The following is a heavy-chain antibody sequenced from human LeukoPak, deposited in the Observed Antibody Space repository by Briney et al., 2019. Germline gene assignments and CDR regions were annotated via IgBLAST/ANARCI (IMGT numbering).Heavy chain of an antibody. CDR1: GYSFTSYG. D-gene: IGHD3-10*01. CDR3: ARDYYYGSGSYFGAFDI. CDR2: ISAYNGNT. J-gene: IGHJ3*02. V-gene: IGHV1-18*01. Sequence: GASVKVSCKASGYSFTSYGFSWVRQAPGQGPEWMGWISAYNGNTNYAQKLQGRVTMTTDTSTSTAYMEVRCLRSDDTAVYYCARDYYYGSGSYFGAFDIWCQGTMVTVSS.